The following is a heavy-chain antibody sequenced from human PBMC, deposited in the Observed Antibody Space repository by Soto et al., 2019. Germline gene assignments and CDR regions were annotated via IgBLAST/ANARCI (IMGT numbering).Heavy chain of an antibody. CDR3: ARDRLNNAYNTFFDY. J-gene: IGHJ4*02. CDR2: INADGSSI. CDR1: GFTFSNSW. D-gene: IGHD1-1*01. V-gene: IGHV3-74*01. Sequence: PWGSLRLSCAASGFTFSNSWMHWVRQAPGKGLVWLSHINADGSSIRYADSVRGRLTISRDNAKNTLFLQMSSLTAEDTAVYFCARDRLNNAYNTFFDYWGQGTLVTVSS.